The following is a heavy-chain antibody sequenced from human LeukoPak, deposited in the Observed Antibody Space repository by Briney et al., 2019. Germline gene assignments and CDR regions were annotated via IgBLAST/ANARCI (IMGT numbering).Heavy chain of an antibody. J-gene: IGHJ3*02. CDR1: GDTFTGYY. Sequence: RASVNVSCKASGDTFTGYYMHWVRQAPGQGLEWMGWINPNSGGTNYAQKFQGRVTMTRDTSISTAYMELSRLRSDDTAVYYCARWSDKDAFDIWGQGTMVTVSS. CDR3: ARWSDKDAFDI. V-gene: IGHV1-2*02. CDR2: INPNSGGT.